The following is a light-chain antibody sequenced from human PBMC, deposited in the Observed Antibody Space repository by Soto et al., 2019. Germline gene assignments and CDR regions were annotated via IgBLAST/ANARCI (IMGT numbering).Light chain of an antibody. CDR3: RSYAGSNNRG. CDR1: SSDVCGYNY. Sequence: QSLLTQPPSASGSPGQSVTISCTGTSSDVCGYNYVSWYQQHPGKAPKLMIYEVSKRPSGVPDRFSGSKSGNTSSLTVSGLQAEDDADYYCRSYAGSNNRGFGGGTQLTVL. CDR2: EVS. J-gene: IGLJ3*02. V-gene: IGLV2-8*01.